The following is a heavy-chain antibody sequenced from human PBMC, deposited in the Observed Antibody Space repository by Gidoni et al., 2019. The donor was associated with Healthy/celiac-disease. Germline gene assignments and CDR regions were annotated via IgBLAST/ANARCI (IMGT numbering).Heavy chain of an antibody. Sequence: QVQLVESGGGVFQPGCSLRPSCAASGFSFSTYGMHWVRKATGKGLEWVGGIWYDGNNKYYADSVKGRFTISRDNSKNTLYLQMNSLRDEDTAVYYCARDGYSSYYFDYWGQGTLVTVSS. V-gene: IGHV3-33*01. CDR2: IWYDGNNK. CDR3: ARDGYSSYYFDY. J-gene: IGHJ4*02. D-gene: IGHD6-13*01. CDR1: GFSFSTYG.